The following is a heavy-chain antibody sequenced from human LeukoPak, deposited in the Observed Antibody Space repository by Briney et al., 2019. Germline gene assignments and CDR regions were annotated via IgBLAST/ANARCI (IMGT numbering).Heavy chain of an antibody. J-gene: IGHJ4*02. CDR1: GFTVSSSY. Sequence: PGGSLRLSCAASGFTVSSSYMNWVRQAPGKGLEWVSLIYRGGGTYYADSVKGRFTISRDNSKNTLYLQMNSLRAEDTAVYYCARNYYDSSAYYYFDYWGQGTLVTVFS. CDR3: ARNYYDSSAYYYFDY. D-gene: IGHD3-22*01. CDR2: IYRGGGT. V-gene: IGHV3-66*01.